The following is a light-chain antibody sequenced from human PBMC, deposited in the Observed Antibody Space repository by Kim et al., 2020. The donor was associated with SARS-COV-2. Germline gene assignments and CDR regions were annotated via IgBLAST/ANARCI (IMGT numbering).Light chain of an antibody. CDR2: YDT. V-gene: IGLV3-21*04. Sequence: PGKTARMTCGGYNFGGKSVPWYQQKPSQAPVVVMYYDTDRPSGIPERFSGFNSGNTATLTISSVEAGDEADFYCQVWDSSSDHVVFGGGTQLTVL. CDR1: NFGGKS. J-gene: IGLJ2*01. CDR3: QVWDSSSDHVV.